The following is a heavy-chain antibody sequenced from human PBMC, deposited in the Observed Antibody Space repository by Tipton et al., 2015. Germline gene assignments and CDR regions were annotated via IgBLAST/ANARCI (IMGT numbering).Heavy chain of an antibody. Sequence: SLRLSCAASGFTFNKYAMHWVRQAPGKGLEWVAVISYDGNNKDYADSVRGRFTISRDNSKNTLHLQMNSLRAEDTAVYYCARLVGVGSYYFDYWGQGTLVTVSS. CDR2: ISYDGNNK. V-gene: IGHV3-30*14. D-gene: IGHD2-15*01. CDR1: GFTFNKYA. CDR3: ARLVGVGSYYFDY. J-gene: IGHJ4*02.